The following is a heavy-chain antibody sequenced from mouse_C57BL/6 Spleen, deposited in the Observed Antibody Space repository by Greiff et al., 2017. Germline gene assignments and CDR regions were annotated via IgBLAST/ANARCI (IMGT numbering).Heavy chain of an antibody. CDR2: IYPRSGNT. Sequence: QVQLQPSGAELARPGASVKLSCKASGYTFTSYGISWVKQRTGQGLEWIGEIYPRSGNTYYNEKFKGKATLTADKSSSTAYMELRSLTSEDSAVYFCGGGAYWGQGTLVTVSA. J-gene: IGHJ3*01. CDR3: GGGAY. V-gene: IGHV1-81*01. CDR1: GYTFTSYG.